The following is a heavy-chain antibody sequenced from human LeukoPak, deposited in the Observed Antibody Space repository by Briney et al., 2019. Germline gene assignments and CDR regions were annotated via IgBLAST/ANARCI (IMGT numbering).Heavy chain of an antibody. J-gene: IGHJ4*02. CDR2: ISGSGGST. D-gene: IGHD6-13*01. V-gene: IGHV3-23*01. CDR3: AKVNQEQQLVPHFDY. CDR1: GFTFSSYA. Sequence: GGSLRLSCAASGFTFSSYAMSWVRQAPGKGLEWVSAISGSGGSTYYADSVKGRFTISRDNSKNTLYLQMNSLRAEDTAVYYCAKVNQEQQLVPHFDYWGQGTLVTVSS.